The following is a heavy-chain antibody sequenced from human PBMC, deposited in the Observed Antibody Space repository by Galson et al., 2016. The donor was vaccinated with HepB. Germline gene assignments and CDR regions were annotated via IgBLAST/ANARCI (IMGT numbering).Heavy chain of an antibody. Sequence: SLRLSCAASGFTFSYYGMHWVRQAPGKGLDWVAAVNYDGTKKGYADSVKGRFAISRDNYEDTLYLQMNSLRAEDTAVYYCARVRKDHYYYYGMEVWAKGPRSPSPQ. J-gene: IGHJ6*04. D-gene: IGHD2-15*01. CDR2: VNYDGTKK. V-gene: IGHV3-33*01. CDR3: ARVRKDHYYYYGMEV. CDR1: GFTFSYYG.